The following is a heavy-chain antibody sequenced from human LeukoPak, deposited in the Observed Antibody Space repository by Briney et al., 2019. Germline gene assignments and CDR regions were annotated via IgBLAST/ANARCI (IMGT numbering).Heavy chain of an antibody. J-gene: IGHJ4*02. CDR3: AREIGPRQLHLWGSAFDY. Sequence: ASVKVSCKASGYTFTSYDINWVRQATGQGLEWMGIINPSGGTTSYAQNFQGRVTMTRDTSTSTVYMELSSLRSEDTAVYYCAREIGPRQLHLWGSAFDYWGQGTLVTVSS. CDR1: GYTFTSYD. V-gene: IGHV1-46*01. CDR2: INPSGGTT. D-gene: IGHD5-18*01.